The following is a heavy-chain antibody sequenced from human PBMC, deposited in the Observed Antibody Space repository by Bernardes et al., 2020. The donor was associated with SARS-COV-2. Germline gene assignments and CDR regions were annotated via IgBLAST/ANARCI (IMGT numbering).Heavy chain of an antibody. CDR2: ISWNSGSI. V-gene: IGHV3-9*01. CDR1: GFTFDDYG. Sequence: GGSLRLSCAASGFTFDDYGMHWVRQAPGKGLEWVSGISWNSGSIGYADSVKGRFTISRDNAKNSLYLQMNSLRAEDTALYYCARGPSDGHGRFEYWGQGILVTVSS. J-gene: IGHJ4*02. CDR3: ARGPSDGHGRFEY.